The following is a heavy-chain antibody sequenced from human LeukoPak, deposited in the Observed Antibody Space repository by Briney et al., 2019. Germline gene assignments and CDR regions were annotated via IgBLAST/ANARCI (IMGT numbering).Heavy chain of an antibody. Sequence: GGSLRLSCAASGFTFSSYWMHWVRQAPGKGLVWVSRINSDGSITSYADSVKGRFPISRDNPKNSLYLQMNSLRAEDTAVYYCARFYYYDTRAFDYWGQGTLVTVSS. CDR2: INSDGSIT. CDR1: GFTFSSYW. J-gene: IGHJ4*02. V-gene: IGHV3-74*01. CDR3: ARFYYYDTRAFDY. D-gene: IGHD3-22*01.